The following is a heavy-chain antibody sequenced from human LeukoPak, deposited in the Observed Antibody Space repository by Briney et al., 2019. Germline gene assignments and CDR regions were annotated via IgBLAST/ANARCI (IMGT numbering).Heavy chain of an antibody. CDR2: ISGSGDIT. CDR1: GFSFSSYG. Sequence: GGSLRLSCAASGFSFSSYGINWVRQAPGKGLEWVSGISGSGDITYYADSVKGRFTISRDNSRNTPYLQMNSLRAEDTAVYYCAREYHDSSGYLDYWGQGTLVTVSS. V-gene: IGHV3-23*01. D-gene: IGHD3-22*01. J-gene: IGHJ4*02. CDR3: AREYHDSSGYLDY.